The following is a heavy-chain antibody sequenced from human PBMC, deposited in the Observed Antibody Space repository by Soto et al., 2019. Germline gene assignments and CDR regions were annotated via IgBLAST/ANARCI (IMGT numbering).Heavy chain of an antibody. CDR1: GGSFSGYY. CDR3: ARGRIFGVVIIAPYYYYGMDV. CDR2: INHSGST. V-gene: IGHV4-34*01. Sequence: ASETLSLTCAVCGGSFSGYYWSWIRQPPGKGLEWIGEINHSGSTNYNPSLKSRVTISVDTSKNQFSLKLSSVTAADTAVYYCARGRIFGVVIIAPYYYYGMDVWGQGTTVTVSS. J-gene: IGHJ6*02. D-gene: IGHD3-3*01.